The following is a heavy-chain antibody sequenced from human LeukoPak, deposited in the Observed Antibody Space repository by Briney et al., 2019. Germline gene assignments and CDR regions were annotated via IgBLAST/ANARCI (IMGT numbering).Heavy chain of an antibody. J-gene: IGHJ4*02. V-gene: IGHV1-69*05. D-gene: IGHD2-2*02. Sequence: ASVKVSCKASGGTFSSYAISWVRQAPGQGLEWMGRIIPIFGTANYAQKFQGRVTITTDESTSTAYMELSSLRSEDTAVYYCARPYRSSTSCYTAGSGWGQGTLVTVSS. CDR3: ARPYRSSTSCYTAGSG. CDR1: GGTFSSYA. CDR2: IIPIFGTA.